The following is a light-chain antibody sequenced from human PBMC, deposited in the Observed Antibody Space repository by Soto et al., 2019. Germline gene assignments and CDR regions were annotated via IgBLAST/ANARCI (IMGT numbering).Light chain of an antibody. V-gene: IGKV3-11*01. J-gene: IGKJ5*01. CDR3: QQRRYGLT. CDR2: DAS. CDR1: QTVGTY. Sequence: ELVLTQSPATLSLSPGERATLSCRASQTVGTYFAWYQQKPGQPPRLLIHDASNRATGIPARFSGSGSGTDFTLTISSLEPEDFAVYYCQQRRYGLTFGQGTRLEI.